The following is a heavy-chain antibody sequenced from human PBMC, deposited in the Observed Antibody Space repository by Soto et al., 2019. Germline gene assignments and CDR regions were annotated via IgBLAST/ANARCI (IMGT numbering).Heavy chain of an antibody. CDR1: GGTFSSFG. CDR3: AREASGYDF. V-gene: IGHV1-69*13. D-gene: IGHD5-12*01. J-gene: IGHJ1*01. CDR2: IIPVFGRP. Sequence: ASVKVSCKASGGTFSSFGISWVRQAPGQGLEWMGGIIPVFGRPNYAQRFRGRLTITADESKNTSYMELIDLTSEDTAVYYCAREASGYDFWGQGTKATVYS.